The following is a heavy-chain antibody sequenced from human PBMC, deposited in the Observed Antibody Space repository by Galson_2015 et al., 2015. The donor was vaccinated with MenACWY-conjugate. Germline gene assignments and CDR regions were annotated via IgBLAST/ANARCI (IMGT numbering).Heavy chain of an antibody. CDR1: GFTFSSYA. CDR3: AKGVGIQWFGELFDY. J-gene: IGHJ4*02. D-gene: IGHD3-10*01. V-gene: IGHV3-23*01. CDR2: ISGSGGST. Sequence: SLRLSCAASGFTFSSYAMSWVRQAPGKGLEWVSAISGSGGSTYYADSVKGRFTISRDNSKNTLYLQMNSLRAEDTAVYYCAKGVGIQWFGELFDYWGQGTLVTVSS.